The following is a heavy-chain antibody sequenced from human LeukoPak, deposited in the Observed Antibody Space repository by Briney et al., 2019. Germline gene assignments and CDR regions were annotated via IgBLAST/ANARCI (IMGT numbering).Heavy chain of an antibody. J-gene: IGHJ4*02. CDR1: GFTFSSYS. Sequence: PGRSLRLSCAASGFTFSSYSMKWVRQAPGKGLEWVSSITRSSIYIYYADSVKGRFTISRDNAKNSLYLQMNSLRAEDTAVYYCARVGYDGTGYYSLGNYWGQGTLVSVSS. D-gene: IGHD3-22*01. V-gene: IGHV3-21*01. CDR3: ARVGYDGTGYYSLGNY. CDR2: ITRSSIYI.